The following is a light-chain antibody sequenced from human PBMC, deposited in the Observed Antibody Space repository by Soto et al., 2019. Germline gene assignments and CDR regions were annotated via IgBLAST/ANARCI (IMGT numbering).Light chain of an antibody. CDR1: ESISRH. V-gene: IGKV1-39*01. CDR3: QQTYTTRSIT. Sequence: DLQMTQSPSSLSGSVGDRVTITCRASESISRHLNWYQQKPGKAPKLLIYAASSLQNRVPSRFRGGGSGTDFTRTISNLQPEDFATYYCQQTYTTRSITFGQGTRLYI. CDR2: AAS. J-gene: IGKJ5*01.